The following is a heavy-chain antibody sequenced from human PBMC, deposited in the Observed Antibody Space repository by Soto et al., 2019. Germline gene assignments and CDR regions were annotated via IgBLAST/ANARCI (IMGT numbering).Heavy chain of an antibody. CDR1: GGSFSGPN. CDR3: ARGWGFGFDP. D-gene: IGHD3-10*01. CDR2: INHSGST. V-gene: IGHV4-34*01. J-gene: IGHJ5*02. Sequence: SETLSLTCAVYGGSFSGPNWSWIRQPPGKGLEWIGEINHSGSTNYNPSLKSRVTISIDMSKNQYSLKVTSVTAADTAVYYCARGWGFGFDPWGQGILVTVSS.